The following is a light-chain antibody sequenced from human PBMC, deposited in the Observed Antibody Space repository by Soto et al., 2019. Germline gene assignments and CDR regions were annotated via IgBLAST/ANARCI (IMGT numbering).Light chain of an antibody. CDR2: DVF. CDR1: SSDVGASNY. J-gene: IGLJ2*01. CDR3: CSYAGGNNLX. V-gene: IGLV2-8*01. Sequence: QSALTQPPSASGSPGQSVTISCTGTSSDVGASNYVSWYQQHPGKAPKLMIYDVFKRPSGVPDRFSGSKSGNTASLTVSGLQTEDEADYYCCSYAGGNNLXFGGGXKLTVL.